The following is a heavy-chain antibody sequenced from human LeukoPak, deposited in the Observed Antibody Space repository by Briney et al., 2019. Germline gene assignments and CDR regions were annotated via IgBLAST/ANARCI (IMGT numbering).Heavy chain of an antibody. CDR1: GGTFSSYA. CDR2: IIPIFGTA. J-gene: IGHJ4*02. Sequence: AASVKVSCKASGGTFSSYAISWVRQAPGQGLEWMGGIIPIFGTANYAQKFQGRVTITADESTSTAYMGLSSLRSEDTAVYYCARDPEQWLTHFDYWGQGTLVTVSS. D-gene: IGHD6-19*01. V-gene: IGHV1-69*13. CDR3: ARDPEQWLTHFDY.